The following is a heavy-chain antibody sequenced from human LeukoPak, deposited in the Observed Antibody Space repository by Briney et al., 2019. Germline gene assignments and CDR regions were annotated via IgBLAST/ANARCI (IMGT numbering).Heavy chain of an antibody. J-gene: IGHJ5*02. D-gene: IGHD3-22*01. V-gene: IGHV4-59*12. Sequence: SETLSLTCTVSGGSISSYCWSWIRQPPGKGLEWIGYIYYSGSTNYNPSLKSRVTISVDTSKNQFSLKLSSVTAADTAVYYCARDIGGSYYDSSGWLDPWGQGTLVTVSS. CDR2: IYYSGST. CDR1: GGSISSYC. CDR3: ARDIGGSYYDSSGWLDP.